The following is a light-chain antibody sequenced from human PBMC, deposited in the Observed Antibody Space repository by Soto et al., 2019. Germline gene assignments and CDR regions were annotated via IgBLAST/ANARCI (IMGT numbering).Light chain of an antibody. CDR2: VGN. CDR3: WSYAGRRTFEV. CDR1: SSDVGSYNL. J-gene: IGLJ2*01. Sequence: QSALTQPASVSGSPGQSITISCTGSSSDVGSYNLVSWYQQYPGKAPKLMIFVGNKRPSGVSNRFSASKSGNTASLTISGLQAEDEADYYCWSYAGRRTFEVFGGGTKVTVL. V-gene: IGLV2-23*03.